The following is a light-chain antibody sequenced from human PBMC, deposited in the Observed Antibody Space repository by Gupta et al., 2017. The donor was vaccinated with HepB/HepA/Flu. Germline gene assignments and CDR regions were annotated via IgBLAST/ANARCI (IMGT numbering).Light chain of an antibody. CDR1: SSNIETNY. CDR3: ASWDDSLSGPV. CDR2: WNS. V-gene: IGLV1-47*01. J-gene: IGLJ2*01. Sequence: QSVLTQPPSASGTPGQRVTISCSGGSSNIETNYVYWYQQFSGTAPKLLIYWNSQRPSGVPDRFSGSKSGTSASLAISGLRSEDEANYYCASWDDSLSGPVFGGGTMVTVL.